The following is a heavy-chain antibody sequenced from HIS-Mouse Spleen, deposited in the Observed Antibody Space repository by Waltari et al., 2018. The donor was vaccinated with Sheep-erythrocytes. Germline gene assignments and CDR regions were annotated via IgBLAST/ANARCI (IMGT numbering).Heavy chain of an antibody. Sequence: QLQLQESGPGLVKPSETLSLTCTVSGGSISSSSYYWGWIRQPPGTGLEWIGSIYYSGRTYSNPSLKRRVTISVDTSKNQFSLKLSSVTAADTAVYYCARLYYYDSSGYYFDYWGQGTLVTVSS. CDR2: IYYSGRT. J-gene: IGHJ4*02. D-gene: IGHD3-22*01. CDR3: ARLYYYDSSGYYFDY. CDR1: GGSISSSSYY. V-gene: IGHV4-39*01.